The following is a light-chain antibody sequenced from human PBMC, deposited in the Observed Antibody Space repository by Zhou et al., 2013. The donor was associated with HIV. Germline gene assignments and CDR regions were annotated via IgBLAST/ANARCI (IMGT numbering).Light chain of an antibody. V-gene: IGKV3D-20*02. CDR2: DAV. J-gene: IGKJ5*01. CDR3: QQRISWPIT. CDR1: QSVSSSY. Sequence: EIVLTQSPGTLSLSPGERATLSCRASQSVSSSYLAWYQQKPGQAPRLLIYDAVNRATGIPGRFSGSGSGTDFTLTISSLDPEDFAVYYCQQRISWPITFGQGTRLEIK.